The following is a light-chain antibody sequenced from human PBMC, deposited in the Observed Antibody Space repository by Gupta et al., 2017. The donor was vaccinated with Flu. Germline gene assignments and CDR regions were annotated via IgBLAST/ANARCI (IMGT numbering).Light chain of an antibody. CDR1: QNIGDY. CDR3: QQRYSTPRVT. Sequence: DIQHTQSPSSISATDGDTVTITCRASQNIGDYLNWYLHKPGEAPEVLIYSTANLQSGVPSRCSGSGSGTDFTLTISSLQPEDFATYFCQQRYSTPRVTFGLGTKVDIK. J-gene: IGKJ3*01. V-gene: IGKV1-39*01. CDR2: STA.